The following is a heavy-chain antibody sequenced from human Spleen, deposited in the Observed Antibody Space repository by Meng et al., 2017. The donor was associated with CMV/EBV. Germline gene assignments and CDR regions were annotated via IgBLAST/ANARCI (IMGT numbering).Heavy chain of an antibody. Sequence: GSLRLSCAVYGGSFSGYYWSWVRQPPGKGLEWIGQIDHSGNTNYNPSLKSRVTVSVETSKNQFSLKLSSVTAADTAVYYCARYYFGSGVPPIWGQGTMVTVSS. V-gene: IGHV4-34*01. CDR3: ARYYFGSGVPPI. CDR2: IDHSGNT. CDR1: GGSFSGYY. D-gene: IGHD3-10*01. J-gene: IGHJ3*02.